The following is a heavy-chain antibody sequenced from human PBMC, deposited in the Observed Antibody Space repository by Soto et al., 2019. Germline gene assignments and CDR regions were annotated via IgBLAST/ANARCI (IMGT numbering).Heavy chain of an antibody. CDR3: ARQGFGPLHGLVDV. D-gene: IGHD3-10*01. CDR2: VHHSWGS. V-gene: IGHV4-59*08. CDR1: GGSISSYY. J-gene: IGHJ6*02. Sequence: QVQLQESGPGLVKPSETLSLSCTVSGGSISSYYWSWFRQSPGKRMEWIGYVHHSWGSSYNPSLRXXVXLSLATSKSQFSLKVTSVTATDTAVYYCARQGFGPLHGLVDVWGQGTTVTVSS.